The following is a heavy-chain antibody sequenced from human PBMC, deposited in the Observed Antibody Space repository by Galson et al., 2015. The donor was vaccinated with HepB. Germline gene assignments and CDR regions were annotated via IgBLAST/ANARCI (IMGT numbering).Heavy chain of an antibody. CDR2: SIPMSDIV. V-gene: IGHV1-69*02. D-gene: IGHD3-10*01. CDR1: GGSFRTHT. CDR3: AISWPGGHSGSYFVPLRDTWFDP. Sequence: QSGAEVKKPGSSVKVSCKASGGSFRTHTLAWMRQAPGQGLEWMGRSIPMSDIVTYAPKFQGRVKMTADKSTSTAFMELSALTSEDTAVYYCAISWPGGHSGSYFVPLRDTWFDPWGQGTLVTVSS. J-gene: IGHJ5*01.